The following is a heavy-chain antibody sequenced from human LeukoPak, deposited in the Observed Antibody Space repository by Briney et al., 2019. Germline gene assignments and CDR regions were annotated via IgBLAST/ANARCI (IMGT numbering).Heavy chain of an antibody. Sequence: SETLSLACAVYGGSFSGYYWSWLRQPPGKGLEWIGEINHSGSTNYNPSLKSRVTISVDTSKNQFSLKLSSVTAADTAVYYCARGRKMGATSRLRPTYFDYWGQGTLVTVSS. V-gene: IGHV4-34*01. J-gene: IGHJ4*02. CDR2: INHSGST. D-gene: IGHD1-26*01. CDR3: ARGRKMGATSRLRPTYFDY. CDR1: GGSFSGYY.